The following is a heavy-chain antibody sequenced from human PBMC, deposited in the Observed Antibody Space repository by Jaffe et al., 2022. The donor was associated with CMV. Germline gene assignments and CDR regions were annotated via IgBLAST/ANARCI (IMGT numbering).Heavy chain of an antibody. J-gene: IGHJ5*02. CDR1: GYSFTSYW. CDR3: ARHRSYYDFWSAPKGFDP. V-gene: IGHV5-51*01. CDR2: IYPGDSDT. D-gene: IGHD3-3*01. Sequence: EVQLVQSGAEVKKPGESLKISCKGSGYSFTSYWIGWVRQMPGKGLEWMGIIYPGDSDTRYSPSFQGQVTISADKSISTAYLQWSSLKASDTAMYYCARHRSYYDFWSAPKGFDPWGQGTLVTVSS.